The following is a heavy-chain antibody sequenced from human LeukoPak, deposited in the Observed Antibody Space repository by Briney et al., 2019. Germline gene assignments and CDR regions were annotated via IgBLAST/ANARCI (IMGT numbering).Heavy chain of an antibody. D-gene: IGHD4-23*01. CDR3: ARYDYGGNSFDY. Sequence: SETLSLTCTVFRDSMKSYYWSWLRQPPGKGLEWIGYIYYSGSTNYNPSLKSRVTISVDTSKNQFSLKLSFVTAADTAVYYCARYDYGGNSFDYWGQGTLVTVSS. J-gene: IGHJ4*02. V-gene: IGHV4-59*01. CDR2: IYYSGST. CDR1: RDSMKSYY.